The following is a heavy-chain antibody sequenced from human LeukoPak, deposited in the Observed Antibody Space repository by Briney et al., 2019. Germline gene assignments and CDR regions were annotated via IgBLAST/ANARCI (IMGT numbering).Heavy chain of an antibody. Sequence: SETLSLTCTVSGGSISSHYWSWVRQPPGKGLEWIGEINHSGSTNYNPSLKSRVTISVDTSKNQFSLKLSSVTAADTAVYYCARSGGLVVPAAIGNDAFDIWGQGTMVTVSS. D-gene: IGHD2-2*02. CDR2: INHSGST. CDR1: GGSISSHY. J-gene: IGHJ3*02. CDR3: ARSGGLVVPAAIGNDAFDI. V-gene: IGHV4-34*01.